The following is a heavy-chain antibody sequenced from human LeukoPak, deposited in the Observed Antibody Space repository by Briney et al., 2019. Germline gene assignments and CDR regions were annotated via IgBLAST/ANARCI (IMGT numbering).Heavy chain of an antibody. J-gene: IGHJ5*02. V-gene: IGHV1-18*04. D-gene: IGHD6-13*01. Sequence: GASVKVSCKASGYTFTGYYMHWVRQAPGQGLEWMGWISAYNGNTNYAQKLQGRVTMTTDTSTSTAYMELRSLRSDDTAMYYCARGGGPGIAAEFDPWGQGTLVIVSS. CDR2: ISAYNGNT. CDR1: GYTFTGYY. CDR3: ARGGGPGIAAEFDP.